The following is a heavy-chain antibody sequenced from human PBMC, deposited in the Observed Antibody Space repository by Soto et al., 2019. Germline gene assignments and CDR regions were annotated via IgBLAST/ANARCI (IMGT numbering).Heavy chain of an antibody. D-gene: IGHD2-2*01. V-gene: IGHV4-39*07. CDR3: ARAVWDIVVVPAAKAGWFDP. J-gene: IGHJ5*02. CDR2: IYYSGST. Sequence: NLSETLSLTCIVSGGSISSSSYYWGWIRQPPGKGLEWIGSIYYSGSTHYNPSLKSRVTISVDTSKNQFSLKLSSVTAADTAVYYCARAVWDIVVVPAAKAGWFDPWGQGTLVT. CDR1: GGSISSSSYY.